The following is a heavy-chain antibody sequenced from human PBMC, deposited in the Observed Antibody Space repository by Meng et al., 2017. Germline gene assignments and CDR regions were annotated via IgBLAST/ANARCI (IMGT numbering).Heavy chain of an antibody. CDR1: GYTFPDYW. CDR3: ARDEDISAAGKLFGDY. D-gene: IGHD6-13*01. V-gene: IGHV1-2*06. Sequence: VRLVQSRAEGTKPGASVKVSCKASGYTFPDYWLHWVRRAPGQGLEWMGRINPKSGDTHYAQRFQGRVTMTGDTSISTAYMELSGLRSDDTAMYYCARDEDISAAGKLFGDYWGQGTLVTVSS. CDR2: INPKSGDT. J-gene: IGHJ4*02.